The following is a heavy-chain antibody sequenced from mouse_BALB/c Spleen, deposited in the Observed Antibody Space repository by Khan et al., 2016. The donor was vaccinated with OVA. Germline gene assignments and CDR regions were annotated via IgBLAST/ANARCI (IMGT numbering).Heavy chain of an antibody. CDR1: GDSITSGF. J-gene: IGHJ4*01. D-gene: IGHD1-1*01. CDR2: ITYSGNI. Sequence: EVELVESGPSLVKPSQTLSLSCSVTGDSITSGFWNWIRKFPGNKFEYLGYITYSGNIYYNPSLKSRISITRDTSKSQYYLQLNSVTTEDTATYYCARSYGSRAMDYWGQGTSVTVSS. CDR3: ARSYGSRAMDY. V-gene: IGHV3-8*02.